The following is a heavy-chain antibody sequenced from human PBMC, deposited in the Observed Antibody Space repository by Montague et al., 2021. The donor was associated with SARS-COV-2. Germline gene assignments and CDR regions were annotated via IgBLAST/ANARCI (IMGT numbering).Heavy chain of an antibody. J-gene: IGHJ3*02. V-gene: IGHV3-7*03. Sequence: SLRLSCAASGFTFSSYWMSWVRQAPGKGLEWVANMKQDGSEKYYVDSVKGRFTISRDNAKNSLYLQMNSLRAEDTAVYYCARAASWAYCGGDCFFDAFDIWGQGTMVTVSS. CDR3: ARAASWAYCGGDCFFDAFDI. CDR2: MKQDGSEK. CDR1: GFTFSSYW. D-gene: IGHD2-21*02.